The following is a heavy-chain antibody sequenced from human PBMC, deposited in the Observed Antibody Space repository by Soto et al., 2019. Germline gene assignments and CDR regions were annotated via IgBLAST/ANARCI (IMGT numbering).Heavy chain of an antibody. CDR3: ATPIFYDSSGYYSQFDY. Sequence: ASVKVSCKASGGTFSSYAISWVRQAPGQGLEWMGGIIPIFGTANYAQKFQGRVTITADESTSTAYMELSSLRSEDTAVYYCATPIFYDSSGYYSQFDYWGQGTLVTVSS. V-gene: IGHV1-69*13. J-gene: IGHJ4*02. D-gene: IGHD3-22*01. CDR1: GGTFSSYA. CDR2: IIPIFGTA.